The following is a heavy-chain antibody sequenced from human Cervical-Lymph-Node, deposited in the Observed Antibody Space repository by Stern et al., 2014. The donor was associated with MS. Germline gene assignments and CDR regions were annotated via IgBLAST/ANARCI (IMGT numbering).Heavy chain of an antibody. J-gene: IGHJ5*02. Sequence: VQLVESGPGLVKPSQTLSLTCTVSGGSISSSGYYWSWIRPPADKGLEWIGRIHDSGSTYYNPSLKSRVTISTDTAKNQFSLKRTSVTAADTAVYYCATTRWDLFTWNWFDPWGQGTLVTVSS. CDR1: GGSISSSGYY. V-gene: IGHV4-61*02. D-gene: IGHD1-26*01. CDR3: ATTRWDLFTWNWFDP. CDR2: IHDSGST.